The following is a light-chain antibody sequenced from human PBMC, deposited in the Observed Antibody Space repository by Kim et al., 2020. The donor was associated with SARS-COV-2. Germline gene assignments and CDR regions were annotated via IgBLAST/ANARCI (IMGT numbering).Light chain of an antibody. J-gene: IGLJ1*01. CDR3: QVWDSSSGYV. Sequence: DPGKTARMPCGRNNSGRKSVNWYQQKPGQAPVLAIYYDTDRPSGIPERFSGSNSGNTATLTISRVEAGDEADYYCQVWDSSSGYVFGTGTKVTVL. CDR2: YDT. CDR1: NSGRKS. V-gene: IGLV3-21*04.